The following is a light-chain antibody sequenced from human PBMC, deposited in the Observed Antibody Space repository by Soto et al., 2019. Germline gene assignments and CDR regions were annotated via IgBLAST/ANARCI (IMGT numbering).Light chain of an antibody. V-gene: IGLV2-14*01. CDR1: SSDVGDYNY. Sequence: QSALTQPASVSGSPGQSITISCTGSSSDVGDYNYVAWYQQHPDKAPKLMIFDVSSRPSGVSNRFSGSKSGNTASLTISGLQAEDEADYFCSSYSSSGTLYVFAPGTKLTVL. J-gene: IGLJ1*01. CDR3: SSYSSSGTLYV. CDR2: DVS.